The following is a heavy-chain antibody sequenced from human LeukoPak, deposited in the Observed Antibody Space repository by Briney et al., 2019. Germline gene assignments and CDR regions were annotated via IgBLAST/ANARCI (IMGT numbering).Heavy chain of an antibody. V-gene: IGHV5-51*01. CDR1: GYSFTSYW. D-gene: IGHD2-2*01. Sequence: GESLKISCKGSGYSFTSYWIGWVRQMPGKGLEWMGIIYPGDSDTRYSPSFQGQVTISADKSISTAYLQWSSLKASDTAMYYCARHRGVGVPAAMSTAGYFDYWGQGTLVTVSS. CDR3: ARHRGVGVPAAMSTAGYFDY. CDR2: IYPGDSDT. J-gene: IGHJ4*02.